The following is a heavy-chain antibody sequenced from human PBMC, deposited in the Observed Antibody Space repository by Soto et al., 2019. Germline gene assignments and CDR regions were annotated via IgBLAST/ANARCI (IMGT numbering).Heavy chain of an antibody. CDR2: IKSKTDGGTT. D-gene: IGHD3-10*01. CDR1: GFTFSNAW. V-gene: IGHV3-15*07. J-gene: IGHJ6*02. Sequence: PGGSLRLSCAASGFTFSNAWMNWVRQAPGKGLEWVGRIKSKTDGGTTDYAAPVKGRFTISRDDSKNTLYLQMNSLKTEDTAVYYCTAPLTYGSGSYYTSYYYYYGLDVWGQGTTVTVSS. CDR3: TAPLTYGSGSYYTSYYYYYGLDV.